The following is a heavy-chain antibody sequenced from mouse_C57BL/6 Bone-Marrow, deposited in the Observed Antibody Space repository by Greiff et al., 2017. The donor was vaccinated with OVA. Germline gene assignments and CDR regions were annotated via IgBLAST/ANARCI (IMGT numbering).Heavy chain of an antibody. J-gene: IGHJ2*01. CDR2: IDPSDSYT. V-gene: IGHV1-69*01. CDR3: AREYYFDY. Sequence: QVQLQQPGAELVMPWASVKLSCKASGYTFTSYWMHWVKQRPGQGLEWIGEIDPSDSYTNYNQKFKGKSTLTVDKSSSTAYMQLSSLTSEDSAVYYCAREYYFDYWGQGTTLTVSS. CDR1: GYTFTSYW.